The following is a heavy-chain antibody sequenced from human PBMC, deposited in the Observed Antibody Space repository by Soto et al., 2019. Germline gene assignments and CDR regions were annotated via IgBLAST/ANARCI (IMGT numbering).Heavy chain of an antibody. CDR1: GYTFTSYY. CDR3: GRSHVYCTNGVCRPPRYFDH. J-gene: IGHJ4*02. Sequence: QVQLVQSGAEVKKPGASVKVSCKASGYTFTSYYMHWVRQAPGQGLEWMGIINPSGGSTSYAQKFQRRVTMTRDTSTSTVYMEQSSLRSEDTAVYYCGRSHVYCTNGVCRPPRYFDHWGQGTLVTVSS. V-gene: IGHV1-46*03. CDR2: INPSGGST. D-gene: IGHD2-8*01.